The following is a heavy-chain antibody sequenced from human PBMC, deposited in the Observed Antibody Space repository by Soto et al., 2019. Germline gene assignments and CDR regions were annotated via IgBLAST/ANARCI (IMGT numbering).Heavy chain of an antibody. CDR1: GFAFTSSA. D-gene: IGHD2-15*01. CDR3: AVMVVAAELAPYDAFDI. V-gene: IGHV1-58*02. CDR2: IVVGSGNT. Sequence: GASVKVSCKASGFAFTSSAMRWVRQARGQRLEWIGWIVVGSGNTNYAQKFQERVTITRDMSTSTAYMELSSLRSEDTAVYYCAVMVVAAELAPYDAFDIWGQGTMVTVSS. J-gene: IGHJ3*02.